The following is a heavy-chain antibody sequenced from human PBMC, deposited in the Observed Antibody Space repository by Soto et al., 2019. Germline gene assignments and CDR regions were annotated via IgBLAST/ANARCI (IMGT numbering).Heavy chain of an antibody. J-gene: IGHJ1*01. CDR1: GGTFSSYT. D-gene: IGHD2-2*01. V-gene: IGHV1-69*02. CDR3: ARTLGYCSSTSCYAEYFQH. CDR2: IIPILGIA. Sequence: QVQLVQSGAEVKKPGSSVKVSCKASGGTFSSYTISWVRQAPGQGLEWMGRIIPILGIANYAQKFQGRVTINADKSTSTAYMELSSLRSEDTAVYYCARTLGYCSSTSCYAEYFQHWGQGTLVTVSS.